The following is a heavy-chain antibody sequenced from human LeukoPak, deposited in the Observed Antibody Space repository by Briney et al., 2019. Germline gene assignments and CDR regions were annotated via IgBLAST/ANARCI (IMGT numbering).Heavy chain of an antibody. D-gene: IGHD3-10*01. CDR1: GGSISSSSYY. J-gene: IGHJ4*02. CDR3: AREAWFGELFSPYFDY. CDR2: IYYSGST. V-gene: IGHV4-39*02. Sequence: SETLSLTCTVSGGSISSSSYYWGWIRQPPGKGLEWIGNIYYSGSTYYNPSLKSRVTISVDTSKNQFSLKLSSVTAADTAVYYCAREAWFGELFSPYFDYWGQGTLVTVSS.